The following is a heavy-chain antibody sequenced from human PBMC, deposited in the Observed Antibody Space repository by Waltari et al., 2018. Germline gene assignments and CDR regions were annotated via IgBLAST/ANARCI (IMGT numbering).Heavy chain of an antibody. CDR3: ARDSRSKADPPAPVDY. D-gene: IGHD2-2*01. CDR1: GYTFTSYG. V-gene: IGHV1-18*01. CDR2: SSAYNGNT. J-gene: IGHJ4*02. Sequence: QVQLVQSGAEVKKPGSSVKVSCKASGYTFTSYGISWVRQAPGQGLEWMGCSSAYNGNTNYAQKLQGRVTMTTDTSTSTAYMELRSLRSDDTAVYYCARDSRSKADPPAPVDYWGQGTLVTVSS.